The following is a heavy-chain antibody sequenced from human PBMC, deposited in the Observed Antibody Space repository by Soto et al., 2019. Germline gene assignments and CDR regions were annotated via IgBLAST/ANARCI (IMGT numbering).Heavy chain of an antibody. V-gene: IGHV4-4*07. CDR2: VYSSGRA. J-gene: IGHJ3*02. Sequence: PSETLSLTCTVSGGSMNGFYWNWIRQPAGGGLEWIGRVYSSGRADYIPSLKSRITMSVDTSKNQFYLNLRFVTAADTAVYFCAKDKSGAADIWGHGTLATVSS. CDR1: GGSMNGFY. CDR3: AKDKSGAADI. D-gene: IGHD7-27*01.